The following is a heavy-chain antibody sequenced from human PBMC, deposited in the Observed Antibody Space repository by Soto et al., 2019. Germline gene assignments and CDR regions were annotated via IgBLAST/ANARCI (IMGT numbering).Heavy chain of an antibody. CDR3: AKGKSENGVDWLEP. CDR2: VRGNSYGA. Sequence: PXGSLRLSCAASVCIFENYAMIWVRHSPGKGLEWVATVRGNSYGAYYADSVRGRFIISRDNSKNTMSLQLNSLRDDDTAIYYCAKGKSENGVDWLEPLGPGTLSIVS. J-gene: IGHJ5*02. V-gene: IGHV3-23*01. CDR1: VCIFENYA. D-gene: IGHD2-8*01.